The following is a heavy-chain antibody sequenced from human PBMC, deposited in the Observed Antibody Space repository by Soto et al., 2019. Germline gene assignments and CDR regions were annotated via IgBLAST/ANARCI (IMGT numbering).Heavy chain of an antibody. CDR3: AIAVAGPTAIAY. D-gene: IGHD6-19*01. CDR1: GFPISSYW. Sequence: EVQLVESGGGLVQPGESLRLSCVVSGFPISSYWMHWVRQAPGKGLVWVSRINGDGSSTNYADSVKGRFTISRDNAKNTLYLQMNPLRAEDTAVYYCAIAVAGPTAIAYWGQGNQVTVSS. J-gene: IGHJ4*02. V-gene: IGHV3-74*01. CDR2: INGDGSST.